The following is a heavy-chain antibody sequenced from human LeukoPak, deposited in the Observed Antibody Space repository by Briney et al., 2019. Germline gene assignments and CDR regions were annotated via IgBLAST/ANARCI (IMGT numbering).Heavy chain of an antibody. CDR3: ARSGSAAGPLILDY. V-gene: IGHV4-4*02. D-gene: IGHD6-13*01. Sequence: SETLSLTCAVSGGSISSSNWWSWVRQPPGKGLEWIGEIYHSGSTNYNPSLKSRVTISVDKSKNQFSLKLSSVTAADTAVYYCARSGSAAGPLILDYWGQGTLVTVSS. CDR1: GGSISSSNW. J-gene: IGHJ4*02. CDR2: IYHSGST.